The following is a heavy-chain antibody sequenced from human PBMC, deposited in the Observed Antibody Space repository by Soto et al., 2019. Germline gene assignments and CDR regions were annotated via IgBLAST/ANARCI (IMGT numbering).Heavy chain of an antibody. Sequence: PGESLKISCKGSGYSFTSYWIVWVRQLPGRGLEWMGIIYPGDSDTRYSPSFQGQVTISADKSISTAYLQWSSLKASDTAMYYCALPDSSGSLRFDYWGQGTLVTVSS. D-gene: IGHD3-22*01. CDR3: ALPDSSGSLRFDY. CDR2: IYPGDSDT. V-gene: IGHV5-51*01. CDR1: GYSFTSYW. J-gene: IGHJ4*02.